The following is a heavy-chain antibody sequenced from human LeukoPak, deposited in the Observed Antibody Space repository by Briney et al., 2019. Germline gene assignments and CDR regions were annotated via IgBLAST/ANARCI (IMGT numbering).Heavy chain of an antibody. CDR2: INHSGST. CDR3: AASGELSSTFDY. J-gene: IGHJ4*02. CDR1: GGSFSGYY. Sequence: SETLSLTCAAYGGSFSGYYWSWIRQPPGKGLEWIGEINHSGSTNYNPSLKSRVTISVDTSKNQFSLKLSSVTAADTAVYYCAASGELSSTFDYWGQGTLVTVSS. V-gene: IGHV4-34*01. D-gene: IGHD3-16*02.